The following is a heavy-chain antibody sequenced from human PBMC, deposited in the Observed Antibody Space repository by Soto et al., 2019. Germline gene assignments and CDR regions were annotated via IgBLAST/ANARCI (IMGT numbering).Heavy chain of an antibody. D-gene: IGHD3-10*01. Sequence: GGSLRLSCAASGFTFSNYGMHWVRQAPGKGLEWVAVIWYDGSNKYYADSVKGRFTISRDNSKNTLYLQMNSLSAEDTALYYCARDRGSGLYYYYGMDVWGQGTTVTVSS. CDR2: IWYDGSNK. V-gene: IGHV3-33*01. CDR3: ARDRGSGLYYYYGMDV. J-gene: IGHJ6*02. CDR1: GFTFSNYG.